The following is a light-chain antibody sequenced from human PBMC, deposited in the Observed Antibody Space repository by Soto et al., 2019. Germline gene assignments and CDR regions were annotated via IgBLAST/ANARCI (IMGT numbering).Light chain of an antibody. CDR1: SSDVGSYNR. CDR2: EVS. Sequence: QAVVTQPPSVSGSPGQSVTISCTGTSSDVGSYNRVSWYQQPPGTAPKLMIYEVSNRPSGVPDRFSGSKSGNTASLTISGLQAEDEADYYCSSYTSSSTFWVFGGGTKLTVL. V-gene: IGLV2-18*02. CDR3: SSYTSSSTFWV. J-gene: IGLJ3*02.